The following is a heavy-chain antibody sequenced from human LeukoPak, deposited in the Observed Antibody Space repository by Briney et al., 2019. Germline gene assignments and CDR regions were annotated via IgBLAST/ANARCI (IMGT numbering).Heavy chain of an antibody. D-gene: IGHD2-2*01. J-gene: IGHJ4*02. CDR3: ARSQSPYQPLLPNY. Sequence: PSETLSLTCTVSGGSISSYYWSWIRQPPGKGLEWIGYIYYSGSTNYNPSLKSRVTISVDTSKNQFSLKLSSVTAADTAVYYCARSQSPYQPLLPNYWGQGTLVTVSS. CDR1: GGSISSYY. V-gene: IGHV4-59*01. CDR2: IYYSGST.